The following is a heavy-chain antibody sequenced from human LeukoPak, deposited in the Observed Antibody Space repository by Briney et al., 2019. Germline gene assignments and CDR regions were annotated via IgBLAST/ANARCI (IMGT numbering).Heavy chain of an antibody. V-gene: IGHV3-33*08. CDR2: IWNDGSDK. CDR1: GFTFSDHY. J-gene: IGHJ3*01. CDR3: ARVIAYYGTSGLNDAFDV. Sequence: PGGSLRLSCAASGFTFSDHYMDWVRQAPGKGLEWVAAIWNDGSDKYYADSVKGRFTISRDNSKNTLYLQVNSLRAEDTAVFYCARVIAYYGTSGLNDAFDVWGQGTMVTVSS. D-gene: IGHD3-22*01.